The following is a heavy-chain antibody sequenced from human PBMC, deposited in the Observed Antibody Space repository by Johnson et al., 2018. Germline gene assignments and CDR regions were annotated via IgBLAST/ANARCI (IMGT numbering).Heavy chain of an antibody. CDR3: ARGAGTYSYYFGMDV. CDR2: IIPIFGTA. Sequence: QVQLVESGAEVKKPGSSVKVSCKASGGTFSSYAISWVRQAPGQGLEWMGGIIPIFGTASYAQNFQGRVTIPADESTYTAYMELSSLRSEDTAVYYCARGAGTYSYYFGMDVWGQGTTVTVSS. V-gene: IGHV1-69*01. CDR1: GGTFSSYA. D-gene: IGHD6-19*01. J-gene: IGHJ6*01.